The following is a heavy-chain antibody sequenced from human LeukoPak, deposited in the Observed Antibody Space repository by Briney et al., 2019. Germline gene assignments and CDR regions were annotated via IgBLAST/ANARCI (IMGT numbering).Heavy chain of an antibody. CDR1: GGSISSGYW. D-gene: IGHD2-15*01. CDR3: ATYGPTSGGYTFEY. J-gene: IGHJ4*02. Sequence: SETLPLTCAVSGGSISSGYWWSWVRQPPMKGLEWIGEIIDSGSTNYNPSLKGRITISLDKTKNQFSLNVNSVIAADTAVYYCATYGPTSGGYTFEYWGQGILVTVSS. CDR2: IIDSGST. V-gene: IGHV4-4*02.